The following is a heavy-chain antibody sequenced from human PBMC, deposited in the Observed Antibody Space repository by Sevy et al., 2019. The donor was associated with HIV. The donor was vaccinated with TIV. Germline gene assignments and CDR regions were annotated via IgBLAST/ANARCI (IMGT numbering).Heavy chain of an antibody. V-gene: IGHV3-30*18. Sequence: QLGGSLRLSCAASGFTFSSYGMHWVRQAPGKGLEWVAVISYDGSNKYYADSVKGRFTISRDNSKNTLYLQMNSLRAEDTAVYYCAKDREGYFDYWGQGTLVTVSS. CDR1: GFTFSSYG. CDR2: ISYDGSNK. CDR3: AKDREGYFDY. J-gene: IGHJ4*02.